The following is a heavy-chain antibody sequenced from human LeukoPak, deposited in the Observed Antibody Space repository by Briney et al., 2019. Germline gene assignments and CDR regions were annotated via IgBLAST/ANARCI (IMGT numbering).Heavy chain of an antibody. Sequence: SETLSLTCTVSGGSISSYYWSWIRQPPGKGLEWVGYIYYSGSTNYNPSLKSRVTISVDTSKNQFSLKLSSVTAADTAVYYCARGRTTPRYMDVWGKGTTVTVSS. CDR2: IYYSGST. J-gene: IGHJ6*03. V-gene: IGHV4-59*01. D-gene: IGHD1-7*01. CDR3: ARGRTTPRYMDV. CDR1: GGSISSYY.